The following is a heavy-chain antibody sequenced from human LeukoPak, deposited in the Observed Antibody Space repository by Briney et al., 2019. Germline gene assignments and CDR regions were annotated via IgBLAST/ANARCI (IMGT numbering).Heavy chain of an antibody. D-gene: IGHD2-2*01. CDR3: ARSLNIVVVPAAIDY. Sequence: QPGGSLRLSCAASGFTFSSYWMSWVRQAPGKGLEWVANIKQDGSEKYYVDSVKGRFTISRDNAKNSLYLQMNSLRAEDTAVYYCARSLNIVVVPAAIDYWGQGTLVTVSS. J-gene: IGHJ4*02. V-gene: IGHV3-7*01. CDR2: IKQDGSEK. CDR1: GFTFSSYW.